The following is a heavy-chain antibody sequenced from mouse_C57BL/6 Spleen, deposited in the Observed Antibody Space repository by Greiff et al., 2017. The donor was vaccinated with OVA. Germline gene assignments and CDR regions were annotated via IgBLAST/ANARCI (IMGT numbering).Heavy chain of an antibody. CDR1: GYTFTSYW. J-gene: IGHJ2*01. D-gene: IGHD3-2*02. CDR3: ARSGLDSSGYNY. CDR2: IYPGSGST. V-gene: IGHV1-55*01. Sequence: QVQLQQSGAELVKPGASVKMSCKASGYTFTSYWITWVKQRPGQGLEWIGDIYPGSGSTNYNEKFKSKATLTVDTSSSTAYMQLSSLTSEDSAVYYCARSGLDSSGYNYWGQGTTLTVSS.